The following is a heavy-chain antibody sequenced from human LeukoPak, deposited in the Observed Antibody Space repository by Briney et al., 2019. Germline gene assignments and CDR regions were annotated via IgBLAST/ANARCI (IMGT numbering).Heavy chain of an antibody. CDR1: GFTFNSYG. V-gene: IGHV3-21*01. Sequence: GGSLRLSCASSGFTFNSYGMSWVRQAPGKGLEWVSGISGSGGNTYYVDSVKGRFTISRDNAKNSLYLQMNSLRAEDTAVYYCARSMVRGVIWDAFDIWGQGTMVTVSS. CDR2: ISGSGGNT. D-gene: IGHD3-10*01. CDR3: ARSMVRGVIWDAFDI. J-gene: IGHJ3*02.